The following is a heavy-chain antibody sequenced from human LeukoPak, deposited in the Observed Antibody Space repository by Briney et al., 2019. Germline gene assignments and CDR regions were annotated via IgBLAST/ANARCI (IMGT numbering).Heavy chain of an antibody. J-gene: IGHJ4*02. Sequence: PSETLSLTCTVSGGSISSYYWSWIRQPPGKGLKWIGYIYYSGSTNYNPSLKSRVTISVDTSKNQFSLKLSSVTAADTAVYYCASGDDYGPLPFDYWGQGTLVTVSS. V-gene: IGHV4-59*01. CDR1: GGSISSYY. CDR2: IYYSGST. CDR3: ASGDDYGPLPFDY. D-gene: IGHD4-17*01.